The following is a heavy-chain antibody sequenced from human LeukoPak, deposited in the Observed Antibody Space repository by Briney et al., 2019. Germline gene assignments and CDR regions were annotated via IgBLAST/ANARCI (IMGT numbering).Heavy chain of an antibody. Sequence: GGSLRLSCAVSGFTFRSYWMSWVRQAPGKGLEWVAKINQDGSATKHLDSVKGRFTISRDNAKNSLYLQMNSLRAEDTAVYYCVRGPSLSSGYTHYFDHWGQGTLVTVSS. D-gene: IGHD3-22*01. J-gene: IGHJ4*02. CDR2: INQDGSAT. CDR3: VRGPSLSSGYTHYFDH. CDR1: GFTFRSYW. V-gene: IGHV3-7*03.